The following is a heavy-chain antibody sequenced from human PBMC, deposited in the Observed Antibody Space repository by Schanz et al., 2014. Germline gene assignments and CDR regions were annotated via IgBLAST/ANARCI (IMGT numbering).Heavy chain of an antibody. Sequence: EVELLESGGGLVQPGGSLRLSCAASGFTFSGYAMSWVRQAPGKGLEWVSAISGSGTDTYYADSVKGRFTISRDNSKNTLYLQMNSLTIEDTAVYYCARHGFTSGWASFDYWGQGTLVTVSS. CDR3: ARHGFTSGWASFDY. CDR2: ISGSGTDT. V-gene: IGHV3-23*01. CDR1: GFTFSGYA. D-gene: IGHD6-19*01. J-gene: IGHJ4*02.